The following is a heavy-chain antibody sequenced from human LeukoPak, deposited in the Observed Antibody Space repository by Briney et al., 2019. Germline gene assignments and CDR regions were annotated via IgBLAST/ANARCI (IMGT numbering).Heavy chain of an antibody. D-gene: IGHD5-18*01. CDR1: GYTFTSYG. CDR3: ARLARINDRSPMDTAMASVPDY. CDR2: ISAYNGNT. Sequence: ASVKVSCKASGYTFTSYGISWVRQAPGQGLEWMGWISAYNGNTNYAQKLQGRVTMTTDTSTSTAYMELRSLRSDDTAVYYCARLARINDRSPMDTAMASVPDYWGQGTLVTVSS. V-gene: IGHV1-18*01. J-gene: IGHJ4*02.